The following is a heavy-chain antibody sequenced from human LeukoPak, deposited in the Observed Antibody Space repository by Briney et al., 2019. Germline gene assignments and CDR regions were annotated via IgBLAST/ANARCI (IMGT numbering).Heavy chain of an antibody. CDR1: GFPFTDYV. V-gene: IGHV3-30*03. J-gene: IGHJ4*02. Sequence: GGSLRLSCTVSGFPFTDYVIHWVRQAPGKGLEWVAVTSADESIKNYSDSVRGRFTISRDNFKNILYLQMDSLGLEDTAVYFCARDPFLGGPDFLDYWGRGTLVTVSS. D-gene: IGHD1-26*01. CDR3: ARDPFLGGPDFLDY. CDR2: TSADESIK.